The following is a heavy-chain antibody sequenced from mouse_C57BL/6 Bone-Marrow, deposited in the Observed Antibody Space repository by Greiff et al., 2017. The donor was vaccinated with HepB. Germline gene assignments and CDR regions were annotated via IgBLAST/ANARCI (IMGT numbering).Heavy chain of an antibody. CDR3: ARPGDYDLYFDY. Sequence: EVHLVESGGDLVKPGGSLKLSCAASGFTFSSYGMSWVRQTPDKRLEWVATISSGGSYTYYPDSVKGRFTISGDNAKNTLYLQMSSLKSEDTAMYYCARPGDYDLYFDYWGQGTTLTVSS. V-gene: IGHV5-6*01. D-gene: IGHD2-4*01. CDR2: ISSGGSYT. CDR1: GFTFSSYG. J-gene: IGHJ2*01.